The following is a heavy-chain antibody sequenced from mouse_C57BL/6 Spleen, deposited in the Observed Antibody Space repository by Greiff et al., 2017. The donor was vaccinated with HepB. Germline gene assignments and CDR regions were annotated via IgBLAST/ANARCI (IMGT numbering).Heavy chain of an antibody. J-gene: IGHJ1*03. Sequence: LVESGAELVKPGASVKISCKASGYAFSSYWMNWVKQRPGKGLEWIGQIYPGDGDTNYNGKFKGKATLTADKSSSTAYMQLSSLTSEDSAVYFCARWGSSYWYFDVWGTGTTVTVSS. CDR1: GYAFSSYW. CDR2: IYPGDGDT. D-gene: IGHD1-1*01. CDR3: ARWGSSYWYFDV. V-gene: IGHV1-80*01.